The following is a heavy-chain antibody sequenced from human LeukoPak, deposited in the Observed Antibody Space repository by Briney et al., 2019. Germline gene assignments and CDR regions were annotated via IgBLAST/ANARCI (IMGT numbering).Heavy chain of an antibody. CDR2: INHSGST. V-gene: IGHV4-34*01. J-gene: IGHJ4*02. CDR1: GGSFSGYY. CDR3: AKDHPLFDY. Sequence: SETLSLTCAVYGGSFSGYYWSWIRQPPGKGLEWIGEINHSGSTNYNPSLKSRVTISVDTSKNQFSLKLSSVTAADTAVYYCAKDHPLFDYWGQGTLVTVSS.